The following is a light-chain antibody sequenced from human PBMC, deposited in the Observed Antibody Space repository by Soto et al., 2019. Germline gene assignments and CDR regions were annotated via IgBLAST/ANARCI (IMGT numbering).Light chain of an antibody. J-gene: IGKJ4*01. CDR2: TLS. CDR3: MQRIEFPLT. V-gene: IGKV2-40*01. Sequence: DIVMTQTPLSLPATPGEPASISCRSSQSLLDSDDGNTYLDWYLQKPGQSPQLLTYTLSSRASGVPDRFSGSGSGTDFTLKISRVEADDVGVYYCMQRIEFPLTCGGGTRLEIK. CDR1: QSLLDSDDGNTY.